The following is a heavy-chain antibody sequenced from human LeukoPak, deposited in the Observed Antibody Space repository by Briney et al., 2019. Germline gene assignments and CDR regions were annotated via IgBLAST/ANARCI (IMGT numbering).Heavy chain of an antibody. CDR2: IYTSGST. V-gene: IGHV4-4*07. CDR1: GGSISSYY. Sequence: SETLSLTCTVSGGSISSYYWSWIRQPAGKGLEWIGRIYTSGSTNYNPSLKSRVTISVDKSKNQFSLKLSSVTAADTAVYYCARRDCSGGSCYSLDYWGQGTLVTVSS. J-gene: IGHJ4*02. D-gene: IGHD2-15*01. CDR3: ARRDCSGGSCYSLDY.